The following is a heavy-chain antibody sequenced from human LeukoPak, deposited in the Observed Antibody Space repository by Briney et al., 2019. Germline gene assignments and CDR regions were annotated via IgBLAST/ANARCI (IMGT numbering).Heavy chain of an antibody. D-gene: IGHD1-26*01. CDR2: ISYDGSNK. V-gene: IGHV3-30*18. J-gene: IGHJ4*02. CDR3: AKLPRTPIVGATSY. Sequence: GGSLRLSCAASGFTFSSYGMHWVRQAPGKGLEWVAVISYDGSNKYYADSVKGRFTISRDNSKNTLYLQMNSLRAEDTAVYYCAKLPRTPIVGATSYWGQGTLVTVSS. CDR1: GFTFSSYG.